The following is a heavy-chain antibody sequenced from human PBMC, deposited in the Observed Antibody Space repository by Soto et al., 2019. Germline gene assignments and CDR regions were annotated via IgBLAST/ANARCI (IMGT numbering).Heavy chain of an antibody. CDR3: ARDPSHYYVSSGYYYRGRWFDP. V-gene: IGHV1-69*13. D-gene: IGHD3-22*01. CDR2: IIPIFGTA. CDR1: GGTFSSYA. J-gene: IGHJ5*02. Sequence: RASVKVSCKASGGTFSSYAISWVRQAPGQGLEWMGGIIPIFGTANYAQKFQGRVTITADESTSTAYMELSSLRSEDTAVYYCARDPSHYYVSSGYYYRGRWFDPWGQGTLVTVSS.